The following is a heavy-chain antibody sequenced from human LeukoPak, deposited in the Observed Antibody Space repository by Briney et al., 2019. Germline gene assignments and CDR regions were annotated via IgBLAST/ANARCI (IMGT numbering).Heavy chain of an antibody. CDR3: AREYCSSTSSSNWYDP. V-gene: IGHV1-2*07. D-gene: IGHD2-2*01. CDR1: VCTFTGYY. Sequence: ASETVSCKSSVCTFTGYYYHWVRQPPAQGLEWMGWINPNSCGTNYAHKSQGTVTMAKDTSIRTAYMELSRLRSDDTAVYYCAREYCSSTSSSNWYDPWGQGTLVTVSS. J-gene: IGHJ5*02. CDR2: INPNSCGT.